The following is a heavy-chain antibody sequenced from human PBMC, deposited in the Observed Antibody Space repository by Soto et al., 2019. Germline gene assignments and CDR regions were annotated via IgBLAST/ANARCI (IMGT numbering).Heavy chain of an antibody. J-gene: IGHJ1*01. CDR1: GFTFSSYG. CDR3: AKDHYGDYGPRH. CDR2: ISYDGSNK. D-gene: IGHD4-17*01. V-gene: IGHV3-30*18. Sequence: QVQLVESGGGVVQPGRSLRLSCAASGFTFSSYGMHWVRQAPGKGLEWVAVISYDGSNKYYADSVKGRFTISRDNSKNTLYLQMNSLRAEDTAVYYCAKDHYGDYGPRHWGQGTLVTVSS.